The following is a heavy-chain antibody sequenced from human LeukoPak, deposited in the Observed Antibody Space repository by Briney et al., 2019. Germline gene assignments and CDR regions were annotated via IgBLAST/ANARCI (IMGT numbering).Heavy chain of an antibody. CDR2: FYNIGNT. Sequence: PSETLSLTSTVSGGSISNYYWDWIRQPPGKGLEWIGYFYNIGNTNYNPSLKSRSTISLDTSRNQFSLKVTALTAATTALYYCARGYSHRDSGGQGKRVTVSS. V-gene: IGHV4-59*01. CDR1: GGSISNYY. D-gene: IGHD1-26*01. J-gene: IGHJ4*02. CDR3: ARGYSHRDS.